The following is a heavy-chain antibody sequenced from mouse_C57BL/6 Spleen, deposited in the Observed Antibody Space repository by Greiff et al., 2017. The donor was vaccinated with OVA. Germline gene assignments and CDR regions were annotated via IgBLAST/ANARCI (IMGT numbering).Heavy chain of an antibody. D-gene: IGHD1-1*01. CDR3: ARCCYYVSSPAWFAY. CDR2: IYPSDSET. J-gene: IGHJ3*01. CDR1: GYTFTSYW. V-gene: IGHV1-61*01. Sequence: VQLQQPGAELVRPGSSVKLSCKASGYTFTSYWMDWVKPRPGQGLEWIGNIYPSDSETHYNQKLKDKATLTVDKSSSTAYMTLSSLTSEDSAVYSCARCCYYVSSPAWFAYWGQGTLVTVSA.